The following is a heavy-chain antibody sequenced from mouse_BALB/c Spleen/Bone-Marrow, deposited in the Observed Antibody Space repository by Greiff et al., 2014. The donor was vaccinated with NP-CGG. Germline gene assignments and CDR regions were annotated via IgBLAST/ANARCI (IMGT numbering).Heavy chain of an antibody. CDR3: ARWGWDFATGY. V-gene: IGHV1-18*01. CDR2: INPNNGVT. Sequence: SGPELVKPGASVKIFCKTSGYTFTEYSMHWVKQSHGKSLEWIGGINPNNGVTSYNQKFKDKATLTVDKSSNTSYMELRSLTSEDSAVYFCARWGWDFATGYWGQGTSVTVSS. J-gene: IGHJ4*01. CDR1: GYTFTEYS. D-gene: IGHD3-3*01.